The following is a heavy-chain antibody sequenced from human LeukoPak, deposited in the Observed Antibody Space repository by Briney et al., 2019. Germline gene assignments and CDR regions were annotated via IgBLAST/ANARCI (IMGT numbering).Heavy chain of an antibody. D-gene: IGHD1-26*01. CDR1: GGSISSGDYY. Sequence: SETLSLTCTVSGGSISSGDYYWSWIRQPPGKGLEWIGYIYYSGSTYYNPSLKSRVTISVDTSKNQFSLKLSSVTAADTAVYYCARELKWELLWCFDPWGQGTLVTVSS. CDR3: ARELKWELLWCFDP. J-gene: IGHJ5*02. CDR2: IYYSGST. V-gene: IGHV4-30-4*01.